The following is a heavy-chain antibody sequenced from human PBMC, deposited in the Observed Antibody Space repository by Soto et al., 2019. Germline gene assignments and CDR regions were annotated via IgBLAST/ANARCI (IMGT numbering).Heavy chain of an antibody. CDR2: IYYNGST. D-gene: IGHD2-8*02. Sequence: SETLSLTCTVSGYSVSSRSYFWGWIRQPPGKGLEWIGTIYYNGSTYYNPSLKSRVTLFVDTSKNQFSLKLTSVTASDTALYYCARQRVIPGAPTNWFDPWGQGTLVPSPQ. J-gene: IGHJ5*02. CDR1: GYSVSSRSYF. V-gene: IGHV4-39*01. CDR3: ARQRVIPGAPTNWFDP.